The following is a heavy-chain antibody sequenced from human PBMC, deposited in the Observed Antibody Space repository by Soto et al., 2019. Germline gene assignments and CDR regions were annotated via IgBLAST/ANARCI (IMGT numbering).Heavy chain of an antibody. D-gene: IGHD3-10*01. CDR2: ISGTSGYT. V-gene: IGHV3-11*06. CDR3: ARDRGGYGPPDV. CDR1: GFSFSDSY. J-gene: IGHJ6*02. Sequence: QVQLVESGGGLVKPGGSLRLSCAASGFSFSDSYMSWVGQAPGKGLEWVSYISGTSGYTGYADSVKGRFTISRDNAKNSLYLQMNSLRVEDTAVYYCARDRGGYGPPDVWGQGTTVTVSS.